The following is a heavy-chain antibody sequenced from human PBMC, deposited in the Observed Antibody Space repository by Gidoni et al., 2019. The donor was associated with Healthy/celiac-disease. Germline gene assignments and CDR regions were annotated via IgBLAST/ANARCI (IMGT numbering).Heavy chain of an antibody. V-gene: IGHV1-69*04. D-gene: IGHD3-22*01. CDR2: IIPILGIA. CDR1: GGNFSSYA. J-gene: IGHJ3*02. Sequence: QVQLVQSGAEVKKPGSSVKVSCKASGGNFSSYAISWVRQAPGQGLEWMGRIIPILGIANYAQKFQGRVTITADKSTSTAYMELSSLRSEDTAVYYCARSRPPYYYDSSGYYYNDAFDIWGQGTMVTVSS. CDR3: ARSRPPYYYDSSGYYYNDAFDI.